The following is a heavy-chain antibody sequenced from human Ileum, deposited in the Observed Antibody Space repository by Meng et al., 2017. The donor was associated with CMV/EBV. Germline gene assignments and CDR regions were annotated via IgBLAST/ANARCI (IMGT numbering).Heavy chain of an antibody. D-gene: IGHD2/OR15-2a*01. V-gene: IGHV3-53*01. Sequence: GESLKISCAASGFTVSNNYMTWVRQAPGKGLEWVSVIYSGGNTYYAASVKGRFTISRDNSKNTLYLQMNSLRAEDTAMYYCARVTFPTEHGYWGRGSLVTVSS. CDR3: ARVTFPTEHGY. CDR2: IYSGGNT. J-gene: IGHJ4*02. CDR1: GFTVSNNY.